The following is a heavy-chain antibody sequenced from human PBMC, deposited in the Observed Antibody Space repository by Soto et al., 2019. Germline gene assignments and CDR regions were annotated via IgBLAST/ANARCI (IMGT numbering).Heavy chain of an antibody. CDR2: ISAYNGNT. V-gene: IGHV1-18*01. J-gene: IGHJ4*02. CDR3: ARDNDAFTGYDWDY. CDR1: GYIFVNYG. Sequence: QVQLVQSEAEVKKPGASVKVSCRASGYIFVNYGISWVRQAPGQGLEWMGWISAYNGNTKYAQEFQGRVTMTRDTATSKAYRGLGSLRSDDTAVYYFARDNDAFTGYDWDYWGQGTLVTVSS. D-gene: IGHD3-9*01.